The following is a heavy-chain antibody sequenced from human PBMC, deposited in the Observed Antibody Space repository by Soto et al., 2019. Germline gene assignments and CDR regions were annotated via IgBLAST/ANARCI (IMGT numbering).Heavy chain of an antibody. CDR3: ARRGARLGELGVSTGFDP. CDR2: ISNSGNT. J-gene: IGHJ5*02. Sequence: QLQLQESGPGLVKPSETLSLTCSVSGGSISSSSYFWGWIRQPPGKGLEWIATISNSGNTYYSPSLKSRVIISVDTSKTQFTLELSSVTARDTAVYFCARRGARLGELGVSTGFDPWGQGTLVTVSS. V-gene: IGHV4-39*01. CDR1: GGSISSSSYF. D-gene: IGHD2-2*01.